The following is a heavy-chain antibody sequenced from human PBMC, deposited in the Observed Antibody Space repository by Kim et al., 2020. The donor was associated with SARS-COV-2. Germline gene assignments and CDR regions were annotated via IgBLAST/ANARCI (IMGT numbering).Heavy chain of an antibody. Sequence: GGSLRLSCAASGFTFSSYAMSWVRQAPGKGLEWVSAISGSGGSTYYADSVKGRFTISRDNSKNTLYLQMNSLRAEDTAVYYCAKDGDTYYYGSGSYYDAFDIWGQGTMVTVSS. J-gene: IGHJ3*02. CDR1: GFTFSSYA. CDR2: ISGSGGST. V-gene: IGHV3-23*01. CDR3: AKDGDTYYYGSGSYYDAFDI. D-gene: IGHD3-10*01.